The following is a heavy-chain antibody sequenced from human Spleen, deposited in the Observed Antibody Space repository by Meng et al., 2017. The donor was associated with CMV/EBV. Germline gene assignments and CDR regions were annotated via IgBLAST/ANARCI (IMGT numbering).Heavy chain of an antibody. J-gene: IGHJ4*02. Sequence: QVQQVQAGAEVKEPGASVKVSWQAAGYTFTGFCMHLVRQAPEQGLEGMEWINPNNGGTNYAQKFQGRVTITMSTSISTAYMELSRLRSDDTAVDFCACVEPRWGPYYPYDYWGQGTLVTVSS. CDR2: INPNNGGT. D-gene: IGHD2/OR15-2a*01. CDR3: ACVEPRWGPYYPYDY. CDR1: GYTFTGFC. V-gene: IGHV1-2*02.